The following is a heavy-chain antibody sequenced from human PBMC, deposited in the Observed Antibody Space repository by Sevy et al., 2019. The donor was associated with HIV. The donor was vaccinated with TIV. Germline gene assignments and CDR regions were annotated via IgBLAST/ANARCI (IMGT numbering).Heavy chain of an antibody. D-gene: IGHD6-6*01. Sequence: GGSLRLSCAASGFNFDDYAMHWVRQAPGKGLEWVSGITCHSYNKGYANPLKGRFTISRDNAKKSLYLQMNSLRAEDTALYYCARSRASYYGMDVWGQGTTVTVSS. V-gene: IGHV3-9*01. CDR1: GFNFDDYA. J-gene: IGHJ6*02. CDR3: ARSRASYYGMDV. CDR2: ITCHSYNK.